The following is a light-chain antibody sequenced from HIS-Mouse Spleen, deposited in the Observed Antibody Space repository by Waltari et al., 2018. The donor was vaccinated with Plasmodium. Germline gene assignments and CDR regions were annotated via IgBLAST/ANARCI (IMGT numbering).Light chain of an antibody. CDR2: NNS. CDR3: QSADSSGTYRV. Sequence: SYELTQPPSVSVSPGQTARITCSGDAMPNQYSYWYQQKPGPAPVLVIYNNSERPSGIPERFSGSSSGTTVTLTISGVQAEDEADYYCQSADSSGTYRVFGGGTKLTVL. J-gene: IGLJ2*01. V-gene: IGLV3-25*03. CDR1: AMPNQY.